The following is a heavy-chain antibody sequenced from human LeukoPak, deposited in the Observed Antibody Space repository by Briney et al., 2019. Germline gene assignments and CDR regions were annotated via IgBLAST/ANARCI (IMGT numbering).Heavy chain of an antibody. Sequence: GGSLRLSCAASGFTFSSYWMSWVRQAPGKGLEWVANIKQDGSEKYYVDSVKGRFTISRDNAKNSLYLQMNSLRAEDTAVYYRARAWGLGAFDIWGQGTMVTVSS. J-gene: IGHJ3*02. CDR1: GFTFSSYW. D-gene: IGHD3-16*01. V-gene: IGHV3-7*01. CDR2: IKQDGSEK. CDR3: ARAWGLGAFDI.